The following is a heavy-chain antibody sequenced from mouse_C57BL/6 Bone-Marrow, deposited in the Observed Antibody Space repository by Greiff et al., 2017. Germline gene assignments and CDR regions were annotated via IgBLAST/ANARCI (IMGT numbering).Heavy chain of an antibody. CDR3: ARYNSHYYGSSYVGDYFDY. Sequence: EVMLVESGPGLAKPSQTLSLTCSVTGYSITSDYWNWIRKFPGNKLEYMGYISYSGSTYYNPSLKSRISITRDTSKNQYYLQLNSVTTEDTATYYCARYNSHYYGSSYVGDYFDYWGQGTTLTVSS. CDR1: GYSITSDY. D-gene: IGHD1-1*01. J-gene: IGHJ2*01. CDR2: ISYSGST. V-gene: IGHV3-8*01.